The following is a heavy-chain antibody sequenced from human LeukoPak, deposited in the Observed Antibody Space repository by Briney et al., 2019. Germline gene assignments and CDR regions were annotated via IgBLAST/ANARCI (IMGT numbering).Heavy chain of an antibody. Sequence: GRSLRLSCAASGFSFRSFAMHWVRQAPGKGLEWVTLISYDGSNEYYADSVKGRFTISRDNSKNTLYLQTNSLRAEDTAVFYCARDPLGYCSGGSCYPYYFDYWGQGTLVTVSS. CDR2: ISYDGSNE. CDR1: GFSFRSFA. J-gene: IGHJ4*02. CDR3: ARDPLGYCSGGSCYPYYFDY. D-gene: IGHD2-15*01. V-gene: IGHV3-30-3*01.